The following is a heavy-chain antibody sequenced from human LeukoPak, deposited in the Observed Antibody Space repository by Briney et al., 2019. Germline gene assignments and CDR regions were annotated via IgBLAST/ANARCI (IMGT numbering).Heavy chain of an antibody. J-gene: IGHJ4*02. CDR2: INPNSGGT. CDR1: GYTFTGYY. V-gene: IGHV1-2*02. CDR3: ARGYSSRSRRDY. Sequence: ASVKVSCKASGYTFTGYYMHWVRQAPGQGLEWMGWINPNSGGTNYAQKFQGRVTMTRDKSISTAYLQWSSLKASDTAMYYCARGYSSRSRRDYWGQGTLVTVSS. D-gene: IGHD6-19*01.